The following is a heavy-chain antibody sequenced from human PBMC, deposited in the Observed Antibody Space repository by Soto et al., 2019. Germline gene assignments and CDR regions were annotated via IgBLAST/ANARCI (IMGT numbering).Heavy chain of an antibody. V-gene: IGHV1-69*02. CDR1: GGTFNTYT. CDR2: FIPILDMA. J-gene: IGHJ4*02. CDR3: AITYCRDNSCPGDFDF. Sequence: QVQVVQSGAEVKKPESSVKVSCKPSGGTFNTYTVNWVRLAPGHGLEWMGRFIPILDMANYAQKFQDRVTITADRSAVTAYMELNSLTSDDTAVYYCAITYCRDNSCPGDFDFGGPGTRVTVSS. D-gene: IGHD2-21*01.